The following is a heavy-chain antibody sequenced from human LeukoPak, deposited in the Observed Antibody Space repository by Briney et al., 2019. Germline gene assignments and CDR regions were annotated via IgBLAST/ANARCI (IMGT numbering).Heavy chain of an antibody. Sequence: GGSLRLSCAASGFTFSSVTVHWVRQAPGKGLEYVSGISSNGGSTDYANSVEGRFTISRDNSKNTLYLQMGSLGVEDMAVYYCARAPGGSSSGRYFDYWGQGTLVTVSS. J-gene: IGHJ4*02. CDR3: ARAPGGSSSGRYFDY. CDR1: GFTFSSVT. D-gene: IGHD6-6*01. V-gene: IGHV3-64*01. CDR2: ISSNGGST.